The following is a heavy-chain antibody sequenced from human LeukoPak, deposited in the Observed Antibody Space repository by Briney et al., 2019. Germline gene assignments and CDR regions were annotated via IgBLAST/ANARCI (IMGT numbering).Heavy chain of an antibody. J-gene: IGHJ6*04. CDR1: GGSFSGYY. D-gene: IGHD2-2*02. CDR3: GAVAAIRSYYGMDV. Sequence: SETLSLTCAVYGGSFSGYYWSWIRQPPGKGLEWIGKINHSGSTNYNPSLKSRVTISVDTSKNLFSLKLSSVTAADTAIYYCGAVAAIRSYYGMDVWGKGTTVTVSS. CDR2: INHSGST. V-gene: IGHV4-34*01.